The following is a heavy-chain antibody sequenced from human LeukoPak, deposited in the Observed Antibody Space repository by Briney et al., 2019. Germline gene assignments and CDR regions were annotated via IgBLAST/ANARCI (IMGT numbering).Heavy chain of an antibody. V-gene: IGHV3-7*03. J-gene: IGHJ3*01. CDR1: GFTLSSYW. D-gene: IGHD2-15*01. Sequence: GGSLRLSCAASGFTLSSYWMSWVRQAPGKGREWVANIKEDGSEKYYVDSVKGRFTISRDNAKNSLYLHMNSLTAEETAMYYCARDWVAGFPLDVFDFGAKGKM. CDR2: IKEDGSEK. CDR3: ARDWVAGFPLDVFDF.